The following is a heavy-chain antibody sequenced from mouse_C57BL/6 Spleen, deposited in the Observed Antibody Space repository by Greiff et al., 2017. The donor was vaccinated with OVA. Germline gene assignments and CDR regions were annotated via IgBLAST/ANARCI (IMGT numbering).Heavy chain of an antibody. V-gene: IGHV1-22*01. CDR2: INPNNGGT. J-gene: IGHJ3*01. CDR1: GYTFTDYN. Sequence: EVHLVESGPELVKPGASVKMSCKASGYTFTDYNMHWVKQSHGKSLEWIGYINPNNGGTSYNQKFKGKATLTVNKSSSTAYMELRSLTSEDSAVYYCASLYYGSSYFAYWGQGTLVTVSA. CDR3: ASLYYGSSYFAY. D-gene: IGHD1-1*01.